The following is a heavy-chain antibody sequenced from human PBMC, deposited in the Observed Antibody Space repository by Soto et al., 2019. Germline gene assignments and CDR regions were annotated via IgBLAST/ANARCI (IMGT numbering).Heavy chain of an antibody. CDR2: IYYSGST. V-gene: IGHV4-31*03. Sequence: SETLSLTCTVSGGSISSGGYYWSWIRQHPGKGLEWIGYIYYSGSTYYNQSLKSRVTISVDTSKNQFSLKLSSVTAADTAVYYCARADVGYCSSTSCFSFDPWGQGTLVTVSS. J-gene: IGHJ5*02. CDR3: ARADVGYCSSTSCFSFDP. CDR1: GGSISSGGYY. D-gene: IGHD2-2*01.